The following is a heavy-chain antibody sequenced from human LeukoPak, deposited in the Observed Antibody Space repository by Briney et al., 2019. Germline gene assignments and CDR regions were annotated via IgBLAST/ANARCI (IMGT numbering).Heavy chain of an antibody. Sequence: PSETLSLTCAVYGGSFSGYYWSWIRQPPGKGLEWIGEINHSGSTNYNPSLKGRVTISVDTSKNRFSLKLSSVTAADTAVYYCARVAAAGRNWFDPWGQGTLVTVSS. CDR1: GGSFSGYY. J-gene: IGHJ5*02. CDR2: INHSGST. CDR3: ARVAAAGRNWFDP. D-gene: IGHD6-13*01. V-gene: IGHV4-34*01.